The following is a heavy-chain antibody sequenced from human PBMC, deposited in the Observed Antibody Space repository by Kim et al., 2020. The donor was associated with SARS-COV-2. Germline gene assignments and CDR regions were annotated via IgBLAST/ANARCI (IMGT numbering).Heavy chain of an antibody. J-gene: IGHJ4*02. CDR2: IMLMFGTT. CDR1: GGTFSSYA. Sequence: SVKVSCKASGGTFSSYAISWVRQAPGQGLEWMGGIMLMFGTTNYAQKFQGRVTITGDESTSTAYMELSSLKSEDTAVYYCARSRKYNGYYYLDYWGQGTLVTVSS. D-gene: IGHD5-12*01. CDR3: ARSRKYNGYYYLDY. V-gene: IGHV1-69*13.